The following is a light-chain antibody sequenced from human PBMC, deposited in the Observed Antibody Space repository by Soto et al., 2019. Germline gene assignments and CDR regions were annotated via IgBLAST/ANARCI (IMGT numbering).Light chain of an antibody. J-gene: IGLJ3*02. Sequence: QSALTQPASVSGSPGQSITISCTGTSSDVGGYNYVSWYQQHPGKAPKLMIYDVSNRPSGVSNRFSGSKSGNTASLTISGLQAGDEADYYCSSYTSSSPLVFGGGTKVTVL. CDR2: DVS. CDR3: SSYTSSSPLV. CDR1: SSDVGGYNY. V-gene: IGLV2-14*01.